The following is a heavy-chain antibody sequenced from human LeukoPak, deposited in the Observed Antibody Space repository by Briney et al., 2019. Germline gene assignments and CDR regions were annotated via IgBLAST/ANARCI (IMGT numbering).Heavy chain of an antibody. CDR2: IRYDGSNK. J-gene: IGHJ6*03. D-gene: IGHD6-6*01. CDR1: GFTFSSYW. V-gene: IGHV3-30*02. CDR3: ARVEGSSYYYYMDV. Sequence: GGSLRLSCAASGFTFSSYWMSWVRQAPGKGLEWVAFIRYDGSNKYYADSVKGRFTISRDNAKNSLYLQMNSLRAEDTAVYYCARVEGSSYYYYMDVWGKGTTVTVSS.